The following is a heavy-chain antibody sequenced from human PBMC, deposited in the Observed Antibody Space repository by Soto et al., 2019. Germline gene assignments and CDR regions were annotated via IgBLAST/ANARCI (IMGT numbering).Heavy chain of an antibody. CDR1: GGSISSYY. Sequence: SETLSLTCTVSGGSISSYYWSWIRQPPGKGLEWIGYIYYSGSTNYNPSLKSRVTISVDTSKNQFSLKLSSVTAADTAVYYCARVATRTRYCSGGSCPAGGYYYYYYGMDVWGQGTTVTVSS. D-gene: IGHD2-15*01. CDR2: IYYSGST. J-gene: IGHJ6*02. V-gene: IGHV4-59*01. CDR3: ARVATRTRYCSGGSCPAGGYYYYYYGMDV.